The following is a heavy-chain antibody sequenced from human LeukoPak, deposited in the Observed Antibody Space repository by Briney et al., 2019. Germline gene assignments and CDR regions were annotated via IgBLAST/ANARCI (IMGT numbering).Heavy chain of an antibody. CDR1: GGSISSYY. V-gene: IGHV4-59*01. D-gene: IGHD1-26*01. CDR3: ARAGVSYYGNWFDP. Sequence: TSETLSLTCTVSGGSISSYYWSWIRQPPGKGLEWIGYIYYSGSTNYNPSLKSRVTISVDTSKNQFSLKLSSVTAADTAVYYCARAGVSYYGNWFDPWGQGTLVTVSS. CDR2: IYYSGST. J-gene: IGHJ5*02.